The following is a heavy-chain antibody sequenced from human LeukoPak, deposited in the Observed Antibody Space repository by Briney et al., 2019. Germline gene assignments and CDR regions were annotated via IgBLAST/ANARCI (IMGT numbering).Heavy chain of an antibody. V-gene: IGHV3-30*04. CDR2: ISYDGSNK. CDR1: GFIFSSYA. D-gene: IGHD5-12*01. CDR3: ASDREGAGYSGYGDFDY. Sequence: GGSLRLSCAASGFIFSSYAMHWVRQAPGKGLEWVAVISYDGSNKYYADSVKGRFTISRDKSKNTLYLQMKSLRAEDTAVYYCASDREGAGYSGYGDFDYWGQGTLVTVSS. J-gene: IGHJ4*02.